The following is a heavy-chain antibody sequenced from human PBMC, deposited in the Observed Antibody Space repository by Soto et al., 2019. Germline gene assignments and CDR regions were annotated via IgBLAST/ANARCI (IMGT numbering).Heavy chain of an antibody. D-gene: IGHD6-6*01. CDR3: ARVYSSSPREGYYGMDV. V-gene: IGHV3-48*03. CDR1: GLSFSSYE. J-gene: IGHJ6*02. CDR2: ISRSGSIK. Sequence: GGSLRLSCAASGLSFSSYEMNWVRQAPGKGLEWVSHISRSGSIKYYADSVKGRFTISRDNAKNSLFLQMNSLRAEDTAVYYCARVYSSSPREGYYGMDVWGQGTTVTVSS.